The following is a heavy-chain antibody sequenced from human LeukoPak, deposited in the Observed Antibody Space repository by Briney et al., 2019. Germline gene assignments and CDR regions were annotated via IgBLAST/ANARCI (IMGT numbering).Heavy chain of an antibody. J-gene: IGHJ6*02. CDR3: ASPIAAAGSRYYYYYYGLDV. D-gene: IGHD6-13*01. Sequence: PSETLSLTCTVSGGSVSSSSYYWGWIRPPPGKGLEWIGSIYYSGSTYYNPSLNSRATISVDTSKNQFSLKLSSVTAAETAVYYCASPIAAAGSRYYYYYYGLDVWGQGTTVTVSS. V-gene: IGHV4-39*01. CDR1: GGSVSSSSYY. CDR2: IYYSGST.